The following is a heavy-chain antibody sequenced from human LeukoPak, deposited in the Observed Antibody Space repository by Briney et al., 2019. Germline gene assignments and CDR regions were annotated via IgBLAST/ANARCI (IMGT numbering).Heavy chain of an antibody. D-gene: IGHD2-21*01. CDR3: AKDYVVGSIDY. V-gene: IGHV3-20*04. CDR2: INWNGGST. Sequence: GGSLRLSCAASGFTFDDYGMSWVRQAPGKGLEWVSGINWNGGSTGYADSVKGRFTISRDNSKNTLFLQMDSLRAEDSAVYYCAKDYVVGSIDYWGQGTLVTVSS. J-gene: IGHJ4*02. CDR1: GFTFDDYG.